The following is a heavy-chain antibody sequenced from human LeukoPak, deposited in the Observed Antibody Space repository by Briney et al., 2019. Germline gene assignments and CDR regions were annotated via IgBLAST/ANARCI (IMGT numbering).Heavy chain of an antibody. V-gene: IGHV1-69*05. J-gene: IGHJ4*02. CDR2: IISIFGTA. D-gene: IGHD6-25*01. CDR3: ARDRPERPYYFDY. Sequence: SVKVSCKASGGTFSSYAISWVRQAPGQGLEWMGGIISIFGTANYAQTLQGRVTMTTDTSTSTAYMELRSLRSDDTAVYYCARDRPERPYYFDYWGQGTLVTVSS. CDR1: GGTFSSYA.